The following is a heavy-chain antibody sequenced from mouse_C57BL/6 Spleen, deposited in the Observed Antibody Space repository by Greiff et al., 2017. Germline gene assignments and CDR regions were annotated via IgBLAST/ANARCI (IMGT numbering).Heavy chain of an antibody. D-gene: IGHD1-1*01. CDR2: IYPGDGDT. V-gene: IGHV1-82*01. J-gene: IGHJ2*01. CDR1: GYAFSSSW. CDR3: ARSGSSYRRDFDY. Sequence: QVQLKESGPELVKPGASVKISCKASGYAFSSSWMNWVKQRPGKGLEWIGRIYPGDGDTNYNGKFKGKATLTADKSSSTAYMQLSSLTSEDSAVYFCARSGSSYRRDFDYWGQGTTLTVSS.